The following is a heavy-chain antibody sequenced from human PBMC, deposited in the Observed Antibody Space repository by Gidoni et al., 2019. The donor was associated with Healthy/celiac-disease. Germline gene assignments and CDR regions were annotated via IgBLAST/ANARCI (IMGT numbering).Heavy chain of an antibody. CDR1: GFTFSSYA. CDR2: ISGSGGST. V-gene: IGHV3-23*01. D-gene: IGHD2-15*01. J-gene: IGHJ6*02. CDR3: AKDPNDSYYYYYYGMDV. Sequence: EVQLLESGGGLVQPGGSLRLSCAASGFTFSSYAMSWVRQAQGKGLEWVSAISGSGGSTYYADSVKGRFTISRDNSKNTLYLQMNSLRAEDTAVYYCAKDPNDSYYYYYYGMDVWGQGTTVTVSS.